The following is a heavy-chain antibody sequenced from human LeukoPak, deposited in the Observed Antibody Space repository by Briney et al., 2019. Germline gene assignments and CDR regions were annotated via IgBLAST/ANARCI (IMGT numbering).Heavy chain of an antibody. CDR3: ARDHVSSGYGLYYFDY. V-gene: IGHV3-30-3*01. Sequence: GGSLRLSCAASGFTFSSYAMHWVRQAPGKGLEWVAVISYDGSNKYYADSVKGQFTISRDNSKNTLYLQMNSLRAEDTAVYYCARDHVSSGYGLYYFDYWGQGTLVTVSS. CDR2: ISYDGSNK. CDR1: GFTFSSYA. D-gene: IGHD3-22*01. J-gene: IGHJ4*02.